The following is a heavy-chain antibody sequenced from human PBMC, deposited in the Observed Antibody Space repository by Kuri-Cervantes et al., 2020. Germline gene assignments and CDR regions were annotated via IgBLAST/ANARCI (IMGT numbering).Heavy chain of an antibody. J-gene: IGHJ4*02. CDR1: GFTFSSYS. V-gene: IGHV3-7*01. CDR2: IKQDGSEK. D-gene: IGHD3-10*01. Sequence: GGSLRLSCAASGFTFSSYSMSWVRQAPGKGLEWVANIKQDGSEKYYVDSVKGRFTISRDNAKNSLYLQMNSLRAEDTAVYYCAREDGTMVRGLYYFDYWGQGTLVTVSS. CDR3: AREDGTMVRGLYYFDY.